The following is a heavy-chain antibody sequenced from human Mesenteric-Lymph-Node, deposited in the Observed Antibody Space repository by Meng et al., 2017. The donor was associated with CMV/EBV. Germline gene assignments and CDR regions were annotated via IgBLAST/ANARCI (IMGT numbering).Heavy chain of an antibody. J-gene: IGHJ5*02. CDR3: AREHTTMITAEGLGSFRVDP. D-gene: IGHD4-17*01. CDR1: FY. Sequence: FYWGWFRQPPGGGLEWIGSMFKSGTASYSSSLKSRVTMSIDTSTNQFSLKLTSVTAADTAVYYCAREHTTMITAEGLGSFRVDPWGQGALVTVSS. V-gene: IGHV4-39*07. CDR2: MFKSGTA.